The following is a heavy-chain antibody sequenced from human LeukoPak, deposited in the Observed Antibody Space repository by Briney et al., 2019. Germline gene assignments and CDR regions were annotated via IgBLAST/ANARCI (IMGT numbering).Heavy chain of an antibody. J-gene: IGHJ4*02. Sequence: PSETLSLTCTVSGGSISSGVYYWSWIRQHPGKGLEWIGYIYYSGSTNYNPSLKSRVTISVDTSKNQFSLKLSSVTAADTAVYYCARGEEAVVVITRPSYFDYWGQGTLVTVSS. CDR1: GGSISSGVYY. CDR3: ARGEEAVVVITRPSYFDY. CDR2: IYYSGST. D-gene: IGHD3-22*01. V-gene: IGHV4-31*03.